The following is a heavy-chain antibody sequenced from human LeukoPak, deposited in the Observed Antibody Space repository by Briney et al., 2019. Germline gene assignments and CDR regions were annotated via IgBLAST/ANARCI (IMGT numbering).Heavy chain of an antibody. CDR3: ARVRIGQQLDKYYYYTMDV. Sequence: KTGGSLRLSCAASGFTFSSYAMHWVRQAPGQGLEWMGWINPNSGGTNYAQKFQGRVTMTTDTSISTAYMEVSRLRSDDTAVYYCARVRIGQQLDKYYYYTMDVWGQGTTVTVSS. CDR1: GFTFSSYA. CDR2: INPNSGGT. V-gene: IGHV1-2*02. J-gene: IGHJ6*02. D-gene: IGHD6-13*01.